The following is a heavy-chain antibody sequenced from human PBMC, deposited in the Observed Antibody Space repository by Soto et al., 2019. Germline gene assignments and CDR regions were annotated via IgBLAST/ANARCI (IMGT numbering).Heavy chain of an antibody. CDR3: ARDSGYDSGNWFDP. D-gene: IGHD5-12*01. J-gene: IGHJ5*02. V-gene: IGHV4-30-2*01. CDR1: GGSISSGGYS. Sequence: SETLSLTCAVSGGSISSGGYSWSWIRQPPGKGLEWIGYIYHSGSTYYNPSLKSRVTISVDRSKNQFSLKLSSVTAADTAVYYCARDSGYDSGNWFDPWGQGTLVTVSS. CDR2: IYHSGST.